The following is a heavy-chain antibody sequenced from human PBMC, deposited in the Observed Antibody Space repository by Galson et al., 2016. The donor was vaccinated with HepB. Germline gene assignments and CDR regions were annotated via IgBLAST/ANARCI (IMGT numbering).Heavy chain of an antibody. Sequence: SVKVSCKASGYTFTNYDITWVRQAPGQGLEWMGWISAYNGNTNYAQKLQGRVSMTTDTSKSTAYMELRSLRSDDTAVYYCTRDKMDYSGSGGLDVWGQGTTVTVSS. CDR1: GYTFTNYD. CDR3: TRDKMDYSGSGGLDV. D-gene: IGHD3-10*01. J-gene: IGHJ6*02. V-gene: IGHV1-18*01. CDR2: ISAYNGNT.